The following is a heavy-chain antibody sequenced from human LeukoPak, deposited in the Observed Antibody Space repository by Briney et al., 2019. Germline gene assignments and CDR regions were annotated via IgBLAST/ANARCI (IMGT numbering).Heavy chain of an antibody. V-gene: IGHV3-33*01. Sequence: GGSLRLSCAASGFTFSSYGMHWVRQAPGKGLEWVAVIFYDASSQYYADPVKGRFTISRDNSKNTLYLQMNNLRAEDTAVYYCARDSRERDYTSSILYWGQGALVTVSS. CDR3: ARDSRERDYTSSILY. D-gene: IGHD6-6*01. CDR1: GFTFSSYG. CDR2: IFYDASSQ. J-gene: IGHJ4*02.